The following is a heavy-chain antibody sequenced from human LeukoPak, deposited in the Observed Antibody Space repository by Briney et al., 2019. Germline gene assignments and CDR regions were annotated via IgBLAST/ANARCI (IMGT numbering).Heavy chain of an antibody. CDR3: ARARQLLGSFDY. V-gene: IGHV1-69*13. CDR2: IIPIFGTA. D-gene: IGHD2-2*01. Sequence: ASVKVSCKPSGGTFSSYAISWVRQAPGQGLEWMGGIIPIFGTANYAQKFQGRVTITADESTSTAYMELSSLRSEDTAVYYCARARQLLGSFDYWGQGALVTVSS. J-gene: IGHJ4*02. CDR1: GGTFSSYA.